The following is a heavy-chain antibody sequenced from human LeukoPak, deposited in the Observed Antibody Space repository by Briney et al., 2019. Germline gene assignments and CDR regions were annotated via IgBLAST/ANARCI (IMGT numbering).Heavy chain of an antibody. CDR1: GYSLSSGYY. V-gene: IGHV4-38-2*02. CDR3: ARAFCVGDCFVLQIYFDS. D-gene: IGHD2-21*02. CDR2: IYQKATV. Sequence: SETLSHTCTLSGYSLSSGYYWGWIRQPPGKGLEWIGRIYQKATVHYNPSLKSRDTRSLDQSKNQSYLNLRSINGPGTAVYYCARAFCVGDCFVLQIYFDSWGQGTLVTVSS. J-gene: IGHJ4*02.